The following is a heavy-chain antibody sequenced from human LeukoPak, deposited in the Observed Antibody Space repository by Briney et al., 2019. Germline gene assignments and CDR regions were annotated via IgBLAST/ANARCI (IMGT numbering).Heavy chain of an antibody. CDR3: ARQLGYCSSTSCYADKVDY. CDR1: GGSISSSSYY. Sequence: SETLSLTCTVSGGSISSSSYYWGWIRQPPGKGLEWIGSIYYSGSTYYNPSLKSRVTISVDTSKNQSSLKLSPVTAADTAVYYCARQLGYCSSTSCYADKVDYWGQGTLVTVSS. V-gene: IGHV4-39*01. J-gene: IGHJ4*02. CDR2: IYYSGST. D-gene: IGHD2-2*01.